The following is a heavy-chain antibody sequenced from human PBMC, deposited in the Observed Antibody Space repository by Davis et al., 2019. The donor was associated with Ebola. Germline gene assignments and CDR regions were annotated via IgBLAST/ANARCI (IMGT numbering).Heavy chain of an antibody. Sequence: AASVKVSCKASGYTFTGYYMHWVRQAPGQGLEWMGWINPNSGGTNYAQKFQGWVTMTRDTSTSTAYMELRSLRSDDTAVYYCAREERADQLLFDAFDIWGQGTMVTVSS. CDR3: AREERADQLLFDAFDI. V-gene: IGHV1-2*04. J-gene: IGHJ3*02. CDR2: INPNSGGT. CDR1: GYTFTGYY. D-gene: IGHD2-2*01.